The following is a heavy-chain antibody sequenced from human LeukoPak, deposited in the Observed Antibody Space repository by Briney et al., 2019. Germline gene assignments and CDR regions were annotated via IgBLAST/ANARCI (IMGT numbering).Heavy chain of an antibody. V-gene: IGHV4-4*07. CDR1: GVSISSYY. CDR3: ARVPRFDWLGGGYYFDY. J-gene: IGHJ4*02. D-gene: IGHD3-9*01. Sequence: PSETLSLTCTVSGVSISSYYWSWIRQPAGKGLEWIGRIYTSGSTNHNPSLKSRVTMSVDKSKNQFSLKLSSVTAADTAVYYCARVPRFDWLGGGYYFDYWGQGTLVTVSS. CDR2: IYTSGST.